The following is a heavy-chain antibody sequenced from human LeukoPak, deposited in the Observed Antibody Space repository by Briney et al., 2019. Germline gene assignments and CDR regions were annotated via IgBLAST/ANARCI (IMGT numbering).Heavy chain of an antibody. CDR1: GFTFSSYG. Sequence: PGGSLRLSCAASGFTFSSYGMHWVRQAPGKGLEWVAFIRYDGSNKYYADSVKGRFTISRDNSKTTLYLQMNSLRAEDTAVYYCAKEDVLRYFDWLSFDYWGQGTLVTVSS. J-gene: IGHJ4*02. V-gene: IGHV3-30*02. CDR2: IRYDGSNK. CDR3: AKEDVLRYFDWLSFDY. D-gene: IGHD3-9*01.